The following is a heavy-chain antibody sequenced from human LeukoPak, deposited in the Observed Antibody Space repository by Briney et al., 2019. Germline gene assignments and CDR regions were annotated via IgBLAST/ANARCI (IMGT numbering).Heavy chain of an antibody. CDR2: IKQDGSEK. CDR1: GFTFSSRDW. V-gene: IGHV3-7*03. J-gene: IGHJ5*02. D-gene: IGHD6-6*01. CDR3: AKWPSAAARRSNWFDP. Sequence: GGSLRLSCVASGFTFSSRDWMTWVRPAPGKGLEWVANIKQDGSEKNYVDSVKGRFTISRDNSKNTLYLQMNSLRAEDTAVYYCAKWPSAAARRSNWFDPWGQGTLVTVSS.